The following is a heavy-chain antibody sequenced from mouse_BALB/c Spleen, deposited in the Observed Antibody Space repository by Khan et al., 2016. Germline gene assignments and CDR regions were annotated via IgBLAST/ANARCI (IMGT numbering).Heavy chain of an antibody. CDR3: AAYYYSRVLDY. J-gene: IGHJ2*01. CDR2: INPYNDGT. CDR1: GYTFTSYI. Sequence: VQLQQSGPELVKPGASVKMSCKASGYTFTSYIIHWVKQKPGQGLEWIGYINPYNDGTKYNEKFKGKATLTSDTSSGTAYMELSSLTSEDSAVXFCAAYYYSRVLDYWGQGTTLTVSS. V-gene: IGHV1S136*01. D-gene: IGHD1-1*01.